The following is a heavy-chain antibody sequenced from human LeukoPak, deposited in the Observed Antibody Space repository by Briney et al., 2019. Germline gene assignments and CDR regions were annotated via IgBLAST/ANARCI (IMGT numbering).Heavy chain of an antibody. D-gene: IGHD7-27*01. CDR1: GGSISSSSYY. CDR3: ARHNWGPRGTDV. Sequence: SETLSLTCTVSGGSISSSSYYWGWIRQPPGKGLEWIGSIYYSGSTYYNPSLKSRVTISVDTSKNQFSLKLSSVTAADTAVYYCARHNWGPRGTDVWGQGTTVTVSS. J-gene: IGHJ6*02. CDR2: IYYSGST. V-gene: IGHV4-39*01.